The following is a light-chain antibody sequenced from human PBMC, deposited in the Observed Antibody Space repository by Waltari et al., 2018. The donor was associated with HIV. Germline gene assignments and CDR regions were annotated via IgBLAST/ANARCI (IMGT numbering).Light chain of an antibody. CDR2: GAS. Sequence: ISLTQSPSFSASIGDRVTIYCQATQDVSTFVAWYQQKPGTAPKLLIYGASVLQGGVPSRFSGSGSGTDFALTIGCLQSDDLATYFCQQYSVFPPTFGPGT. J-gene: IGKJ2*01. V-gene: IGKV1D-8*01. CDR3: QQYSVFPPT. CDR1: QDVSTF.